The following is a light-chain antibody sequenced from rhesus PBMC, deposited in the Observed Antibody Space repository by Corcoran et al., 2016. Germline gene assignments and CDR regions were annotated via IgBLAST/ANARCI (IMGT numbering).Light chain of an antibody. Sequence: EIVMTQSPATLSLSPGERATLSCRASQSVSSYVAWYQQKPEQAPRLLILGASSRATGIPDRFSGRGSGTDFTFIISSLVPEDVGVYYCQQYNNWLTFGGGTKVEIK. CDR1: QSVSSY. CDR3: QQYNNWLT. J-gene: IGKJ4*01. CDR2: GAS. V-gene: IGKV3S9*01.